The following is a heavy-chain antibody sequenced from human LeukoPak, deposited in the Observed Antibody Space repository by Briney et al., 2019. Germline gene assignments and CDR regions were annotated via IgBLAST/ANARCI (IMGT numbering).Heavy chain of an antibody. CDR1: GFSSSNYA. CDR2: ISAGGGST. Sequence: GGSLRLSCAASGFSSSNYAMSWVRQAPGRGLEWVSTISAGGGSTYYADSVKGRFTISRDNSKNTLYLRMNSLRAEDTAVYYCAKEEGEYYFDYWGQGTLVTVSS. J-gene: IGHJ4*02. V-gene: IGHV3-23*01. CDR3: AKEEGEYYFDY.